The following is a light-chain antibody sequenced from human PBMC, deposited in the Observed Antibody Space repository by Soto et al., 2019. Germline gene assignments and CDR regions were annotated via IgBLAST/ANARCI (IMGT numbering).Light chain of an antibody. J-gene: IGKJ2*01. V-gene: IGKV1-39*01. CDR1: QSISSY. Sequence: DIQMTQSPSSLSASVGDRVTITCRASQSISSYLTWYQQKPGTAPKLLIYAASSLQSGFPSRFRGSGSGTDFTLTISSLQPDDFSTYYCQQSDSTLLTFGQGTKLEIK. CDR2: AAS. CDR3: QQSDSTLLT.